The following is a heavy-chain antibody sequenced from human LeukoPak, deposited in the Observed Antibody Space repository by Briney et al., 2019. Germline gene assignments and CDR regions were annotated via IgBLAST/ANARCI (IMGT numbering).Heavy chain of an antibody. V-gene: IGHV3-21*01. Sequence: GGSLRLSCAASGFTFSSYSMNWVRQAPAKGQEWVSSSSSSSSYIYYADSVKGRFTISRDNAKNSLYLQMNSLRAEDTAVYYCARWSGSGSYYMEDYWGQGTLVTVSS. J-gene: IGHJ4*02. D-gene: IGHD3-10*01. CDR2: SSSSSSYI. CDR3: ARWSGSGSYYMEDY. CDR1: GFTFSSYS.